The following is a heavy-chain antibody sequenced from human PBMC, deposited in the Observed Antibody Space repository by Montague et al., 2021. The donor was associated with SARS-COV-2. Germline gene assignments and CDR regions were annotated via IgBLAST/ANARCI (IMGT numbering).Heavy chain of an antibody. D-gene: IGHD3-10*01. Sequence: SETLSLTCAVYGGSFSGCYWSWVRQPPGKGLEWIGEINRRGNTKYNPSLKSRVTKSEDTSKSQFSLKLSSVTAADTAVYYCARGRVNILTTYPYYYLDVWGTGITVTVSS. J-gene: IGHJ6*03. CDR1: GGSFSGCY. CDR2: INRRGNT. CDR3: ARGRVNILTTYPYYYLDV. V-gene: IGHV4-34*01.